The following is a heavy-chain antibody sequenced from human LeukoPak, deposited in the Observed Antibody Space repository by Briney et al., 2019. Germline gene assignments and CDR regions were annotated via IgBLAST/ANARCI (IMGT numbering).Heavy chain of an antibody. CDR2: ISSSGSTT. CDR3: ARERWELPPMAGWYYYYYGMDV. J-gene: IGHJ6*02. V-gene: IGHV3-48*03. CDR1: GFTFSTYE. D-gene: IGHD1-26*01. Sequence: QPGGSLRLSCAASGFTFSTYEMNWVRQAPGKGLEWVSHISSSGSTTYYADSVKGRFTISRDNSKNTLYLQMNSLGAEDTAVYYCARERWELPPMAGWYYYYYGMDVWGQGTTVTVSS.